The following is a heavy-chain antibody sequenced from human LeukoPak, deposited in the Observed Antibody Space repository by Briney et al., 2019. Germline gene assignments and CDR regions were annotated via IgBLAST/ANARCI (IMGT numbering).Heavy chain of an antibody. V-gene: IGHV4-34*01. Sequence: SETLSLTCAVYGGSFSGYYWSWIRQPPGKGLEWIGEINHSGSTNYYPSLKSRVTISVDTSKHQFSLKLSSVTAADTAVYYCARDEYDILTDYDYWGQGILVTVSS. CDR1: GGSFSGYY. J-gene: IGHJ4*02. CDR3: ARDEYDILTDYDY. CDR2: INHSGST. D-gene: IGHD3-9*01.